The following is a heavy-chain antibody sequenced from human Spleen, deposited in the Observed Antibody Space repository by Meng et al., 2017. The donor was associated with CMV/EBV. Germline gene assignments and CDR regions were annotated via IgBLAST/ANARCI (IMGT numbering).Heavy chain of an antibody. CDR3: ARAAITIFGLDAFDI. D-gene: IGHD3-3*01. CDR1: GYTFSGYY. V-gene: IGHV1-2*02. Sequence: ASVKVSCKAAGYTFSGYYIHWVRQAPGQGLEWMGWVNPNSGGTKFAQKFRARVTMTRDTSITTAYMELSRLRSDDTAVYYCARAAITIFGLDAFDIWGQGTMVTVSS. CDR2: VNPNSGGT. J-gene: IGHJ3*02.